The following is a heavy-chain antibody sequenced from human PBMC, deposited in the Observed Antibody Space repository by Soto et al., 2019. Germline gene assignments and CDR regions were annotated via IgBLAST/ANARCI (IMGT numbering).Heavy chain of an antibody. Sequence: LSRTCTVSGGSVSSGSYYWSWIRQPPGKGLEWIGYIYYSGSTNYNPSLKSRVTISVDTSKNQFSLKLSSVTAADTAVYYCARGGSWGKYYGMDVWGQGTPVTVSS. CDR1: GGSVSSGSYY. CDR2: IYYSGST. V-gene: IGHV4-61*01. CDR3: ARGGSWGKYYGMDV. J-gene: IGHJ6*02. D-gene: IGHD6-13*01.